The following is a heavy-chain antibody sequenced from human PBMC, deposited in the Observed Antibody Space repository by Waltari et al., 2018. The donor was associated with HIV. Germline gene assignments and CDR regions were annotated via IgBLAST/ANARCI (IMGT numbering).Heavy chain of an antibody. D-gene: IGHD3-3*01. CDR3: ARAYYDFWSGTGSSGNWFDP. CDR1: GGSISSGSYS. Sequence: QVQLQESGPGLVTPSQTLSLTCTVSGGSISSGSYSWSWIRQPAGKGLELIGRIYTSGSTNYNPSLESRVTISVDTSRNQFSLKLRSVTAADTAVYYCARAYYDFWSGTGSSGNWFDPWGQGTLVTVSS. J-gene: IGHJ5*02. CDR2: IYTSGST. V-gene: IGHV4-61*02.